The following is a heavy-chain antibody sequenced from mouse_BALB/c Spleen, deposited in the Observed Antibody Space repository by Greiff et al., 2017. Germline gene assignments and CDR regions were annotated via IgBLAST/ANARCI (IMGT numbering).Heavy chain of an antibody. Sequence: VQLQQSGAELVRPGASVKLSCKASGYTFTSYWINWVKQRPGQGLEWIGNIYPSDSYTNYNQKFKDKATLTVDKSSSTAYMQLSSPTSEDSAVYYCTRFGERAYWGQGTLVTVSA. V-gene: IGHV1-69*02. J-gene: IGHJ3*01. CDR1: GYTFTSYW. CDR2: IYPSDSYT. D-gene: IGHD3-1*01. CDR3: TRFGERAY.